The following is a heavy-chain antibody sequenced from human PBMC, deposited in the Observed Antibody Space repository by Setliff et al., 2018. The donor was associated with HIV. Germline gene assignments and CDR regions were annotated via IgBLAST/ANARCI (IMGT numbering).Heavy chain of an antibody. Sequence: PSETLSLTCIVSGDFISSGSYYWTWIRQPAGKGLEWIGEINHSGSTNYNPSLKSRVTISVDTSKNQFSLRLSSVTAADTAVYYCARNNFWSGLLGYWGQGTLVTVSS. CDR1: GDFISSGSYY. D-gene: IGHD3-3*01. CDR2: INHSGST. V-gene: IGHV4-61*10. CDR3: ARNNFWSGLLGY. J-gene: IGHJ4*02.